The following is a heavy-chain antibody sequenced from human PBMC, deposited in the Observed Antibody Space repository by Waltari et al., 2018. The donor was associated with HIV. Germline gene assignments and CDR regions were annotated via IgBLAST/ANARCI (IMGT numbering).Heavy chain of an antibody. Sequence: QVQLVESGGGVVQPGRSLRLSCAASGFTFSSYAMHWVRQAPGKGLGWVAVISYDGSNKYDADYVKGRFTISRDKSKNTLYLQMNSLRAEDTAVYYCARPGEDIVVITVAVYYYGMDVWGQGTTVTVSS. CDR1: GFTFSSYA. V-gene: IGHV3-30-3*01. CDR2: ISYDGSNK. D-gene: IGHD3-22*01. J-gene: IGHJ6*02. CDR3: ARPGEDIVVITVAVYYYGMDV.